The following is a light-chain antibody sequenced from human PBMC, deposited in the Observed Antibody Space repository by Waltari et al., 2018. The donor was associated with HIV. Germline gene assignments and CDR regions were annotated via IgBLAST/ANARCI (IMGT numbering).Light chain of an antibody. CDR1: ENIYTY. CDR3: QQSYNTVVFT. J-gene: IGKJ2*01. CDR2: GSS. V-gene: IGKV1-39*01. Sequence: DIHLTQFPSSLSASVGDRVNITCRASENIYTYLHWYQEKPGKAPKILIHGSSKLQNGVPTRFSGGGYGTEFTLTIDNLRPEDFATYLCQQSYNTVVFTFGQGT.